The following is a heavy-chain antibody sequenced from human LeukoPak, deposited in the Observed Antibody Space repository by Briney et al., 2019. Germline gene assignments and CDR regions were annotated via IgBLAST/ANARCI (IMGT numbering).Heavy chain of an antibody. CDR2: INHSGST. CDR3: ARASGSGKLSAFDI. CDR1: GGSFSGYY. Sequence: SETLSLTCAVYGGSFSGYYWSWIRQPPGKGLEWIGEINHSGSTNYNPSLKSRVTISVDTSKNQFSLKLSSVTAADTAVYYCARASGSGKLSAFDIWGQGTMVTVSS. V-gene: IGHV4-34*01. D-gene: IGHD3-10*01. J-gene: IGHJ3*02.